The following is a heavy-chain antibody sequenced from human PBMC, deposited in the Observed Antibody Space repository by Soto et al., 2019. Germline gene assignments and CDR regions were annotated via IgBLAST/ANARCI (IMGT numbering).Heavy chain of an antibody. CDR3: ARDRREVPKNWFDP. CDR1: GYSISSGYY. CDR2: IYHSGST. V-gene: IGHV4-38-2*02. J-gene: IGHJ5*02. Sequence: SETLSLTCAVSGYSISSGYYWGWIRQPPGKGLEWIGSIYHSGSTYYNPSLKSRVTISVDTSKNQFSLKLSSVTAADTAVYYCARDRREVPKNWFDPWGQGTLVTVSS.